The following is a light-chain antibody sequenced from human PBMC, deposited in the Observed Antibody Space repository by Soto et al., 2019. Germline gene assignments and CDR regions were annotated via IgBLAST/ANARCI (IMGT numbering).Light chain of an antibody. CDR1: QSISGY. CDR3: QQYDSLWT. J-gene: IGKJ1*01. CDR2: DAS. Sequence: DIQMTQSPSTLSASVGDRVTITCRASQSISGYLAWYQQRPGKAPQLLIYDASSVPTGVPSRFSGSGSGTEFTLTSSSLQPDDVATYYCQQYDSLWTFGQGTKVDIK. V-gene: IGKV1-5*01.